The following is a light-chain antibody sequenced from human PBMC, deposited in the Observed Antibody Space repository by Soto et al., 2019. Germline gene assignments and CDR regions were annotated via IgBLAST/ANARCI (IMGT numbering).Light chain of an antibody. CDR3: SSYTSSSTLVV. CDR1: SREVGGYNY. J-gene: IGLJ2*01. Sequence: QSAPTQPASGSWSPGQAITISCTGTSREVGGYNYVSWYQQHPGKAPKLMIYDVSNRPSGVSNRFSGSKSGNTASLTISGLQAEDEADYYCSSYTSSSTLVVFGGGTKVTVL. V-gene: IGLV2-14*01. CDR2: DVS.